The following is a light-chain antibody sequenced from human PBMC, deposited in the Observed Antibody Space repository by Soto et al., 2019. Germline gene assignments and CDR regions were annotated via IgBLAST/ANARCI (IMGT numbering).Light chain of an antibody. CDR2: RNN. Sequence: QAVVTQPPSASGTPGQRVTISCSGSSSNIGSNYVYWYQQLPGTAPKLLIYRNNQRPSGVPDRFSGSKSGTSASLAISGLLSEDEADYYCAAWDDSLSGLVFGGGTKLTVL. V-gene: IGLV1-47*01. CDR3: AAWDDSLSGLV. J-gene: IGLJ3*02. CDR1: SSNIGSNY.